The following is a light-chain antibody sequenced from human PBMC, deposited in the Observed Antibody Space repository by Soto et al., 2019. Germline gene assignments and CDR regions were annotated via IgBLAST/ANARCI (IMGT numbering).Light chain of an antibody. CDR3: QQYNSYWT. V-gene: IGKV1-5*03. CDR1: QSISSW. Sequence: GDRVTITCRASQSISSWLAWYQQKPGKAPKLLIYKASSLESGDPSRFSSSGSGTEFTLTISSLQPDDFATYYCQQYNSYWTFGQGTKVEIK. CDR2: KAS. J-gene: IGKJ1*01.